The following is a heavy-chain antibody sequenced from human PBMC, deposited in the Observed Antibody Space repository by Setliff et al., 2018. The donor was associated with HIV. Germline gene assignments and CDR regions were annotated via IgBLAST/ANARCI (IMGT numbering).Heavy chain of an antibody. CDR2: VNPNSGGT. CDR3: ARGFTYRGYYYGSGSYYNIQQPIDY. Sequence: AASVKVSCKASGYTFTDYYIHWVRQAPGQGLQWMGWVNPNSGGTNSAQEFQGRVTMTRDTSISTAYMELTWLKPDDTAVYYCARGFTYRGYYYGSGSYYNIQQPIDYWGQGTLVTVSS. V-gene: IGHV1-2*02. D-gene: IGHD3-10*01. J-gene: IGHJ4*02. CDR1: GYTFTDYY.